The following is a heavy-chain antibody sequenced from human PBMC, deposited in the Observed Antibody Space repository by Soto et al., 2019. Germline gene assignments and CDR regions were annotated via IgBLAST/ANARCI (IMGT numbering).Heavy chain of an antibody. CDR2: IDWDDDK. Sequence: SCPTLVNPTQALTLTCTFSGFSLSTSGMCXSWIRQPPGKALEWLALIDWDDDKYYSTSLKTRLTISKDTSKNQVVLTMTNMDPVDTATYYCARARVGAAHGAFDIWGQGTMVTV. D-gene: IGHD1-26*01. CDR1: GFSLSTSGMC. CDR3: ARARVGAAHGAFDI. V-gene: IGHV2-70*01. J-gene: IGHJ3*02.